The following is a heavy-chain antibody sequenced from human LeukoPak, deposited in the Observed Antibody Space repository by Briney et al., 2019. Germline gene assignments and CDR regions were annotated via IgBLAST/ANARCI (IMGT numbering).Heavy chain of an antibody. Sequence: SETLPLTCTVSGGSISSSSYFWGWIRQPPGKGLEGIGRIYYSGSTYYNPSLKSRVTISVDTSKNQFSLKLSSVTAADTAVYYCARLVGARHVDYWGQGTLVTVSS. CDR3: ARLVGARHVDY. CDR2: IYYSGST. CDR1: GGSISSSSYF. J-gene: IGHJ4*02. D-gene: IGHD1-26*01. V-gene: IGHV4-39*07.